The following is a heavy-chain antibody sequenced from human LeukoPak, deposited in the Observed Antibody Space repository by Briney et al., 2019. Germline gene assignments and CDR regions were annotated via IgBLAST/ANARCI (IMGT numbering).Heavy chain of an antibody. CDR1: GYTFSSYG. J-gene: IGHJ4*02. D-gene: IGHD3-10*01. CDR3: ASGISFGPADY. V-gene: IGHV1-18*01. Sequence: GASVKVSCKASGYTFSSYGINWVRQAPGQGLEWMGWISAYNGNTNYAQKFQGRVTMTTDTSTSIAYMELRSLRSDDTAAYYCASGISFGPADYWGQGTLVSVSS. CDR2: ISAYNGNT.